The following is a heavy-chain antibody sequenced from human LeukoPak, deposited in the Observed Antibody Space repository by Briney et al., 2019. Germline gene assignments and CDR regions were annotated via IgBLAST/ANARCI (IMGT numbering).Heavy chain of an antibody. Sequence: GGPLRLSCAASGFTVSSNYMSWVRQAPGKGLEGVSVIYSGGSTYYADSVKGRFTISRDNSKNTLYLQMNSLRAEDTAVYYCARVGGSGSTLYYYYGMDVWGQGTTVTVSS. D-gene: IGHD6-19*01. CDR3: ARVGGSGSTLYYYYGMDV. CDR1: GFTVSSNY. J-gene: IGHJ6*02. V-gene: IGHV3-66*01. CDR2: IYSGGST.